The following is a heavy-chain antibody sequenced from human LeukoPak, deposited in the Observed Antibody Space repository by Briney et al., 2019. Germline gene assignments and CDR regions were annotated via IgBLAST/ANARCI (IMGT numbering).Heavy chain of an antibody. CDR3: ARMGTGSWTRVGYGMDV. V-gene: IGHV4-61*02. CDR1: GGSISSGTYY. D-gene: IGHD6-13*01. Sequence: SETLSLTCTVSGGSISSGTYYWSWIRQPAGKGLEWIGRIYTSGSTNYNPSLKSRVTISVDTSKNQFSLKVSSVTAADTAVYYCARMGTGSWTRVGYGMDVWGQGTTVTVSS. CDR2: IYTSGST. J-gene: IGHJ6*02.